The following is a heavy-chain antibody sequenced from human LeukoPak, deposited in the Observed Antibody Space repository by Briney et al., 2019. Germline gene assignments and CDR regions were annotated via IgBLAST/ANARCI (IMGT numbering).Heavy chain of an antibody. V-gene: IGHV1-69*06. CDR2: IIPIFGTA. Sequence: SVKVSCKASGGTFSSYTISWVRQAPGQGLEWMGGIIPIFGTANYAQKFQGRVTMTEDTSTDTAYMELSSLRSEDTAVYYCVSPARITGRGPFDYWGQGTLVTVSS. J-gene: IGHJ4*02. D-gene: IGHD1-20*01. CDR3: VSPARITGRGPFDY. CDR1: GGTFSSYT.